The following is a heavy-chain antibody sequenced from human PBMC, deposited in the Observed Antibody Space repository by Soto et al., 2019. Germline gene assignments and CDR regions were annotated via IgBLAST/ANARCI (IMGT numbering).Heavy chain of an antibody. D-gene: IGHD4-17*01. Sequence: QLQLQESGPGLVKPSETLSLTCTVSGGSISSSSYYWGWIRQPPGKGLEWIGSIYYSGSTYYNPSLTSRVTISVDTSKNQFSLKLSSVTAADTAVYYCARQDYGDYELDYWGQGTLVTVSS. V-gene: IGHV4-39*01. CDR3: ARQDYGDYELDY. CDR2: IYYSGST. J-gene: IGHJ4*02. CDR1: GGSISSSSYY.